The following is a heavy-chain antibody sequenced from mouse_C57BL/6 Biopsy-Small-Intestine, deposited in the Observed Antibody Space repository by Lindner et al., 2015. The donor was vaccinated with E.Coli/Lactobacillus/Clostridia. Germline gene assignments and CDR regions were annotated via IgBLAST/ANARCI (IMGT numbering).Heavy chain of an antibody. CDR3: AREGDPGAMDN. J-gene: IGHJ4*01. CDR2: IYPEDVNI. Sequence: VQLQESGPELVKPGASVKMSCKASGYSFTGYFMNWVKQRPGKGLEWIGRIYPEDVNIYYNGKFRGKATLTADKSSSTAYMQLSSLTSEDSAVYFCAREGDPGAMDNWGQGTSVTVSS. V-gene: IGHV1-82*01. CDR1: GYSFTGYF.